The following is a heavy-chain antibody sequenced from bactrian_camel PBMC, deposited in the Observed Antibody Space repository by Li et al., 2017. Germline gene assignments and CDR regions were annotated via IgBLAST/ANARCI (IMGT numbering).Heavy chain of an antibody. CDR2: INSGGRFT. D-gene: IGHD3*01. V-gene: IGHV3S25*01. CDR3: ASDSCTTWRGGSLDPGMYNY. J-gene: IGHJ4*01. CDR1: GFTFSRYW. Sequence: QLVESGGGLVQPGGSLRLACAASGFTFSRYWMYWVRQAPGKGLEWVSAINSGGRFTYYGASVAGRVTISRDNAKNTAYLQMNNLKPEDTGMYYCASDSCTTWRGGSLDPGMYNYWGQGTQVTVS.